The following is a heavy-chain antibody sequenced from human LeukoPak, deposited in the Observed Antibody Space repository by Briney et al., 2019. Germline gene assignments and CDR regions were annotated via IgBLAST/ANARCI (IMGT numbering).Heavy chain of an antibody. CDR1: GISISDFH. CDR2: ITNSGDA. CDR3: ARHVEHAAYFHH. Sequence: SETLSLTCTVAGISISDFHWSWLRQSPEKGLEWIGWITNSGDANYNPSLESRLAMSADTSKSHLSLRVTSVTDADTAVYYCARHVEHAAYFHHWGQGKLVTVSS. D-gene: IGHD1/OR15-1a*01. J-gene: IGHJ4*02. V-gene: IGHV4-59*08.